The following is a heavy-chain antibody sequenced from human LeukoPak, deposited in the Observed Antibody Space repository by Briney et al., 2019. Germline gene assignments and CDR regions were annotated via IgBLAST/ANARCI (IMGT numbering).Heavy chain of an antibody. CDR3: ARNYDFWSGYSSGFDY. J-gene: IGHJ4*02. CDR1: GGTFSSYA. D-gene: IGHD3-3*01. CDR2: IIPILGIA. Sequence: ASVKVSCKASGGTFSSYAISWVRQAPGQGLEWMGRIIPILGIANYAQKSQGRVTITADKSTSTAYMELSSLRSGDTAVYYCARNYDFWSGYSSGFDYWGQGTLVTVSS. V-gene: IGHV1-69*04.